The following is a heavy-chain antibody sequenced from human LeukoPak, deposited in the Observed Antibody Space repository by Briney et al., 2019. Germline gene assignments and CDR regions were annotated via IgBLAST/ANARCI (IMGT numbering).Heavy chain of an antibody. CDR1: GFTFSSYA. V-gene: IGHV3-23*01. Sequence: GGSLRLSCAASGFTFSSYAMSWVRQAPGKGLEWVSAISGSGGSTYYADSVKGRFTISRDNSRNTLYLQMNSLRAEDTAVYYCAKPGYSSGWYVYFDYWGQGTLVTVSS. CDR3: AKPGYSSGWYVYFDY. J-gene: IGHJ4*02. CDR2: ISGSGGST. D-gene: IGHD6-19*01.